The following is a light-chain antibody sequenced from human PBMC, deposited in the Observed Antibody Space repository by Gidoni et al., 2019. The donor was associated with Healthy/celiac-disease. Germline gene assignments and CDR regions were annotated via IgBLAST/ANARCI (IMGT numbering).Light chain of an antibody. CDR2: AAS. Sequence: IQMTQSPSSLSASVGDIVTITCRASQGISNYLAWYQQKPEKVPKLLIYAASSLQSGVPSRFGGSGSRADFTLTISSLQPEDVTSYYYQKYNSAPFTFGPGTKVDIK. V-gene: IGKV1-27*01. CDR3: QKYNSAPFT. CDR1: QGISNY. J-gene: IGKJ3*01.